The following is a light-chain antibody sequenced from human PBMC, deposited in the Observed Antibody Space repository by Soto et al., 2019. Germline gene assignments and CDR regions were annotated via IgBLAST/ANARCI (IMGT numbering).Light chain of an antibody. Sequence: DIQMTQSPSSLSPSVGDRVTITCRASQSISSYLNWYQQKPGKAPKLLIYAASSLQSGVPSRFSGSGSGTDFTLTISSLQPEDFATYSCQQSYSTPPRTFGPGTKVDIK. CDR3: QQSYSTPPRT. V-gene: IGKV1-39*01. J-gene: IGKJ3*01. CDR2: AAS. CDR1: QSISSY.